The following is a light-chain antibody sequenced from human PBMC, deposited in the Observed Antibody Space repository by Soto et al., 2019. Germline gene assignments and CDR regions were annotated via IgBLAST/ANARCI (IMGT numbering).Light chain of an antibody. CDR3: SSYADSSNYV. CDR2: QVT. V-gene: IGLV2-14*01. J-gene: IGLJ1*01. CDR1: SSDLANYNY. Sequence: QYALTQPASVSGSPGQSITISCTGTSSDLANYNYVSWYQQQPGKATKLMIYQVTNRPSGVSNRFSGSRSGNTASLTISGLQADDEADYYCSSYADSSNYVFGTGTKLTVL.